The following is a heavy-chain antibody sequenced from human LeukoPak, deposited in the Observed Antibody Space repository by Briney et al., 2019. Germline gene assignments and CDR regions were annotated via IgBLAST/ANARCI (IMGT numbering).Heavy chain of an antibody. J-gene: IGHJ3*02. D-gene: IGHD2/OR15-2a*01. CDR1: GGTYT. CDR2: IIPILGIA. CDR3: ARVYGDLDAFDI. V-gene: IGHV1-69*02. Sequence: SVKVSCKASGGTYTISWVRQAPGQGLEWMGRIIPILGIANYAQKFQGRVTITADKSTSTAYMELSSLRSEDTAAYYCARVYGDLDAFDIWGQGTMVTVSS.